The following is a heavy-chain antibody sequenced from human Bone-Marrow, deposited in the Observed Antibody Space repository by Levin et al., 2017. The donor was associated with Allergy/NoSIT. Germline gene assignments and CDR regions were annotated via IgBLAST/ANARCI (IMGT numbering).Heavy chain of an antibody. J-gene: IGHJ4*02. D-gene: IGHD6-19*01. Sequence: GESLKISCAASGFTFSSYAMSWVRQAPGKGLEWVSAISGSGGSTYYADSVKGRFTISRDNSKNTLYLQMNSLRAEDTAVYYCAKDQQWLALGLFDYWGQGTLVTVSS. CDR3: AKDQQWLALGLFDY. CDR1: GFTFSSYA. V-gene: IGHV3-23*01. CDR2: ISGSGGST.